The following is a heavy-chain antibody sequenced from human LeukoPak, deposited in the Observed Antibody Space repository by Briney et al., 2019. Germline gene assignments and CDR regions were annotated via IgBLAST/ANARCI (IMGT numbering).Heavy chain of an antibody. V-gene: IGHV4-39*01. Sequence: PSETLSLTCTVSGGSISSSSYYWGWIRQPQGKGLDWYVSIYYSGSTYYNPSLKSRVTISVDTSKNQFSQKLSSVTAADTAVYYCARQGPIVVGPAARGYWYFDLWGRGTLVTV. D-gene: IGHD2-2*01. J-gene: IGHJ2*01. CDR2: IYYSGST. CDR3: ARQGPIVVGPAARGYWYFDL. CDR1: GGSISSSSYY.